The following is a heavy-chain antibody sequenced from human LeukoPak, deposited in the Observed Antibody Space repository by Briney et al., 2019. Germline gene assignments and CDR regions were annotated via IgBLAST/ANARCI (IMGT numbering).Heavy chain of an antibody. CDR3: ARPSIAAAGISFDY. CDR1: GYTFTSYA. J-gene: IGHJ4*02. Sequence: GASVKVCCKASGYTFTSYAMHWVRQAPGQRLEWMRWINAGNGNTKYSQKFQGRVTITRDTSASTAYMELSSLRSEDTAVYYCARPSIAAAGISFDYWGQGTLVTVSS. D-gene: IGHD6-13*01. CDR2: INAGNGNT. V-gene: IGHV1-3*01.